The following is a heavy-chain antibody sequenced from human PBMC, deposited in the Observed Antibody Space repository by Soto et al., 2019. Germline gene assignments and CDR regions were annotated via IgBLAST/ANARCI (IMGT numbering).Heavy chain of an antibody. J-gene: IGHJ1*01. Sequence: PSETLSLTCTVSGGSISSSSYYWGWIRQPPGKGLEWIGSIYYSGSTYYNPSLKSRVTISVDTSKNQFSLKLSSVTAADTAVYYCAGPGPVYYYDSPAYFQHWGQGTLVTVSS. CDR3: AGPGPVYYYDSPAYFQH. CDR1: GGSISSSSYY. V-gene: IGHV4-39*01. D-gene: IGHD3-22*01. CDR2: IYYSGST.